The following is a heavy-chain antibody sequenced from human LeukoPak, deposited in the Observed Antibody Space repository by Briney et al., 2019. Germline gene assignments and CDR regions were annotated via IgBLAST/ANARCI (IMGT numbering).Heavy chain of an antibody. CDR3: ARTHYDFWSGYYNY. CDR2: INHSGST. Sequence: SETLSLTCAVYGGSFSGYYWSWIRQPPGKGLEWIGEINHSGSTNYNPSLKSRVTISVDTSKNQFSLKLSSVTAADTAVYYCARTHYDFWSGYYNYWGQGTLVTVPS. CDR1: GGSFSGYY. J-gene: IGHJ4*02. V-gene: IGHV4-34*01. D-gene: IGHD3-3*01.